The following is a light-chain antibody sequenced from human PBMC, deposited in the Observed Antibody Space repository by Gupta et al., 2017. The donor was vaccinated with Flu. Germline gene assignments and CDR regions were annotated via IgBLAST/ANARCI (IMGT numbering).Light chain of an antibody. CDR2: DNN. Sequence: SSSNIGNNYVSWYQQLPGTAPKLLIYDNNKRPSGIPDRFSGSMSGTSATLGITGLQTGDEADYYCGTWDSRLSAYVFGTGTKVTVL. V-gene: IGLV1-51*01. CDR3: GTWDSRLSAYV. CDR1: SSNIGNNY. J-gene: IGLJ1*01.